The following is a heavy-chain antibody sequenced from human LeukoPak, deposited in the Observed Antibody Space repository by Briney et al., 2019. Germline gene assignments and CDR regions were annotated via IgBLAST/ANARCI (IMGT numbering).Heavy chain of an antibody. CDR3: ARVGGGSRRWGVPDRFDY. D-gene: IGHD1-26*01. V-gene: IGHV3-48*03. J-gene: IGHJ4*02. CDR1: GFTFSSYE. CDR2: ISSSGSTI. Sequence: PGGSLRLSCAASGFTFSSYEMNWVRQAPGKGLEWVSYISSSGSTIYYADSVKGRFTISRDNAKNSLYLQMNSLRAEDTAVYYCARVGGGSRRWGVPDRFDYWGQGTLVTVSS.